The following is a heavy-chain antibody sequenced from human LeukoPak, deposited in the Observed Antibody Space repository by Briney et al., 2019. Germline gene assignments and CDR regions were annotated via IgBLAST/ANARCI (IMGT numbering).Heavy chain of an antibody. Sequence: SETLSLTCTVSGGSISSYYWSWIRQPPGKGLEWIGYIYYSGSTNYNPFLKSRVTISVDTSKNQFSLKLSSVAAADTAVYYCARLYFDWPDWYFDLWGRGTLVTVSS. CDR2: IYYSGST. CDR3: ARLYFDWPDWYFDL. V-gene: IGHV4-59*01. D-gene: IGHD3-9*01. CDR1: GGSISSYY. J-gene: IGHJ2*01.